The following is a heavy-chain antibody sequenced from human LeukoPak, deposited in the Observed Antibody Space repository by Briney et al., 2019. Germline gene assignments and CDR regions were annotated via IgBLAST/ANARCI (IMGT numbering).Heavy chain of an antibody. V-gene: IGHV3-23*01. CDR2: ISGSAGST. D-gene: IGHD3-3*01. J-gene: IGHJ4*02. CDR3: AKEFASDFWSGPMDY. Sequence: GGSLRLSCAASGFTFSSYAMSWVRQAPGKGLEWVSTISGSAGSTYYADSVKGRFTISRDNSKNTLYLQMNSLRGEDTAVYYCAKEFASDFWSGPMDYWGQGTLVTVSS. CDR1: GFTFSSYA.